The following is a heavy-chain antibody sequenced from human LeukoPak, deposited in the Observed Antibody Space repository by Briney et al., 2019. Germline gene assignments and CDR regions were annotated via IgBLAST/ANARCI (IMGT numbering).Heavy chain of an antibody. V-gene: IGHV3-30-3*01. CDR2: ISYDGSNK. J-gene: IGHJ6*02. CDR1: GFTFSSYA. Sequence: GGSLRLSCAASGFTFSSYAMHWVRQAPGKGLEWVAVISYDGSNKYYADSVKGRFTISRDNSKNTLYLQMNSLRAEDTAVYYCARDYRRYSSSWPYYYYYYGMDVWGQGTTVTVSS. CDR3: ARDYRRYSSSWPYYYYYYGMDV. D-gene: IGHD6-13*01.